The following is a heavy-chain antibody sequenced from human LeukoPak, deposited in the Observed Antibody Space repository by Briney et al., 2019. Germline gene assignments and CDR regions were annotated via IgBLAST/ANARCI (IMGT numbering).Heavy chain of an antibody. Sequence: GGSLRLSCAASGFTFSSYWMHWVRQAPGKGLVWVSRIKSDGSYTTYADSVKGRFIISRDNAKDTLYLQMNSLRAEDSAVYYCARDWPTIAAAGTIPEYFQHWGQGTLVTVSS. CDR1: GFTFSSYW. CDR2: IKSDGSYT. J-gene: IGHJ1*01. D-gene: IGHD6-13*01. CDR3: ARDWPTIAAAGTIPEYFQH. V-gene: IGHV3-74*03.